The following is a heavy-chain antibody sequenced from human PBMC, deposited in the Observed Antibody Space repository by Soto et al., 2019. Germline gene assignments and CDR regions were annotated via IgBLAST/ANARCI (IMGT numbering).Heavy chain of an antibody. Sequence: QVQLQESGPGLVKPSQTLSLTCTVSGGSISSGGYYWSWIRQHPGKGLEGIGYIYYSGSTYYNPSLKSRVTISVDTSKNQFSLKLSSVTAADTAVYYCARSDKYLYYYGMDVWGQGTTVTVSS. CDR1: GGSISSGGYY. J-gene: IGHJ6*02. CDR2: IYYSGST. V-gene: IGHV4-31*03. CDR3: ARSDKYLYYYGMDV. D-gene: IGHD3-9*01.